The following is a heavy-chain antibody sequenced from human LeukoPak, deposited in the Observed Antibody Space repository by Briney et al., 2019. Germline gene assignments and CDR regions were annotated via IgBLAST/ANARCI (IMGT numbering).Heavy chain of an antibody. CDR1: GDSINSFY. CDR3: ARDVVAAVGSFDY. V-gene: IGHV4-4*07. Sequence: SETLSLTCTVSGDSINSFYWSWIRQPAGKGLEWIGRIYISGSTNYSPSLKSRVTMSVDTSKNQFSLKLGSVTAADTAVYYCARDVVAAVGSFDYWGQGTQVTVSS. J-gene: IGHJ4*02. CDR2: IYISGST. D-gene: IGHD2-2*01.